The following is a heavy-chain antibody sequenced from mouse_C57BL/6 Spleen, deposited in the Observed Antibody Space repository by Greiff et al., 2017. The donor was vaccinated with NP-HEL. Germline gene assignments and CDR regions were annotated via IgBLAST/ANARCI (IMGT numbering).Heavy chain of an antibody. Sequence: EVQLQQSGAELVRPGASVKLSCTASGFNIKDYYMHWVKQRPEQGLEWIGRIDPEDGDTEYAPKFQGKATMTADTSSNTAYLQLSSLTSEATAVYYWTTGGSSYWYFDVWGTGTTVTVSS. CDR1: GFNIKDYY. J-gene: IGHJ1*03. D-gene: IGHD1-1*01. V-gene: IGHV14-1*01. CDR3: TTGGSSYWYFDV. CDR2: IDPEDGDT.